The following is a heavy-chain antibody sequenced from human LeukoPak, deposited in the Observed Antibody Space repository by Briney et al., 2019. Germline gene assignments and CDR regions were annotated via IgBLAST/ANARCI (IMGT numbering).Heavy chain of an antibody. J-gene: IGHJ5*02. CDR1: GFPLRNSA. V-gene: IGHV3-64D*09. CDR2: ISSNGGST. CDR3: VGVRWFGGSNWFDP. Sequence: GSPRLPCYASGFPLRNSAMDLVRPAPGKGLEYVSAISSNGGSTYYADSVKGRFTISRDNSKNTLHLQMSSLRAEDTAVYYCVGVRWFGGSNWFDPWGQGTLVTVST. D-gene: IGHD3-10*01.